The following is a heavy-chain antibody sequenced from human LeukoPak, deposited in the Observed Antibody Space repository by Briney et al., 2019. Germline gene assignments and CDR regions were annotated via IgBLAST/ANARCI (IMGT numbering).Heavy chain of an antibody. CDR2: IKQDGSEK. D-gene: IGHD2-15*01. CDR1: GFTFSSYW. CDR3: ARDKKLELFYWFDP. J-gene: IGHJ5*02. V-gene: IGHV3-7*01. Sequence: GGSLRLSCAASGFTFSSYWMSWVRQAPGKGLEWVANIKQDGSEKYYVDSVKGRFTISRDNAKNSLYLQTNSLRAEDTAVYYCARDKKLELFYWFDPWGQGTLVTVSS.